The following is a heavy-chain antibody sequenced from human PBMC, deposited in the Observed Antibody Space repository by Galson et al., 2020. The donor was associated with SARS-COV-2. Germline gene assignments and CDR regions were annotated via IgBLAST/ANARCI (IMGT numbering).Heavy chain of an antibody. CDR2: IWYDGSNK. V-gene: IGHV3-33*06. CDR3: AKITGGDAFDI. J-gene: IGHJ3*02. CDR1: GFTFSSYG. Sequence: GGSLRISCAASGFTFSSYGMHWVRQAPGKGLEWVAVIWYDGSNKYYADSVKGRFTISRDNSKNTLYLQMNSLRAEDTAVYYCAKITGGDAFDIWGQGTMVTVSS. D-gene: IGHD7-27*01.